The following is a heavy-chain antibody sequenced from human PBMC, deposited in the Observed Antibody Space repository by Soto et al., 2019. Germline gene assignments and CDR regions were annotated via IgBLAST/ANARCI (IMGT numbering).Heavy chain of an antibody. CDR1: GFTFSSYS. D-gene: IGHD6-19*01. CDR3: ARDSSVAGTGYYGMDV. CDR2: ISSSSSYI. J-gene: IGHJ6*02. Sequence: EVQLVESGGGLVKPGGSLRLSCAASGFTFSSYSMNWVRQAPGKGLEWVSSISSSSSYIYYADSGKGRFTISRDNAKNSLYLQMNRLRAEDTAVYYCARDSSVAGTGYYGMDVWGQGTTVTVSS. V-gene: IGHV3-21*01.